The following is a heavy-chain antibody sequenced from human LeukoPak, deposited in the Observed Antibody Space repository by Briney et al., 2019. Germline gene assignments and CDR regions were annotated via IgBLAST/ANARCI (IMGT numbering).Heavy chain of an antibody. CDR1: GYTFTSYA. CDR3: ARDTYYDILTGYRHPHNWFDP. J-gene: IGHJ5*02. V-gene: IGHV7-4-1*02. Sequence: GASVKVSCKASGYTFTSYAMNWVRQAPGQGLEWMGWINTNTGNPTYAQGFTGRFVFPLDTSVSTAYLQISSLKAEDTAVYYCARDTYYDILTGYRHPHNWFDPWGQGTLVTVSS. D-gene: IGHD3-9*01. CDR2: INTNTGNP.